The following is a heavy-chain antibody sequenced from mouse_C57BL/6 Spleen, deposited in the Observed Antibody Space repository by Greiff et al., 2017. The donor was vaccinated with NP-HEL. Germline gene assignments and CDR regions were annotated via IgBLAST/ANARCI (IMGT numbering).Heavy chain of an antibody. J-gene: IGHJ4*01. Sequence: EVQLVESGGGLVKPGGSLKLSCAASGFTFSDYGMHWVRQAPEKGLEWVAYISSGSSTIYYADTVKGRFTISRDNAKNTLFLQMTSLRSEDTAMYYCARPSYYYGSSYPYYAMDYWGQGTSVTVSS. CDR1: GFTFSDYG. CDR3: ARPSYYYGSSYPYYAMDY. V-gene: IGHV5-17*01. CDR2: ISSGSSTI. D-gene: IGHD1-1*01.